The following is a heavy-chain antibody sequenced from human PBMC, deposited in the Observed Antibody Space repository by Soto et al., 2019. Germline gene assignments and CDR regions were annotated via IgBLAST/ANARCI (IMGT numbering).Heavy chain of an antibody. D-gene: IGHD2-15*01. V-gene: IGHV4-39*01. CDR1: GGSINSNNYY. Sequence: SETLSLTCTVSGGSINSNNYYWAWIRQPPGKGLAWIASICYDGSTYYNTSLKSRVTISRDTSKNQFSLRLSSVTAADTAVYYCGKVVVAATRHTDFDSWGQGTLVTVSS. CDR2: ICYDGST. J-gene: IGHJ4*02. CDR3: GKVVVAATRHTDFDS.